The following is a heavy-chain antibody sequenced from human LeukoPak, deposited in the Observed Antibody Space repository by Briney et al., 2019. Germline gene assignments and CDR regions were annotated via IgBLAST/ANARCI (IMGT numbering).Heavy chain of an antibody. CDR3: AKDLTEMATTPEFDP. Sequence: GGSLRLSCAASGFTFSSYAMHWVRQAPGKGLEWVAVISYDGSNKYYADSVKGRFTISRDNSKNTLYLQMNSLRAEDTAVYYCAKDLTEMATTPEFDPWGQGTLVTVSS. CDR1: GFTFSSYA. D-gene: IGHD5-24*01. J-gene: IGHJ5*02. V-gene: IGHV3-30-3*01. CDR2: ISYDGSNK.